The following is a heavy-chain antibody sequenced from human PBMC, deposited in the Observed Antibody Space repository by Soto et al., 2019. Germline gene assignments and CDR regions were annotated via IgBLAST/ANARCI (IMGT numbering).Heavy chain of an antibody. V-gene: IGHV4-34*01. D-gene: IGHD3-3*01. J-gene: IGHJ6*02. Sequence: QVQLQQWGAGLLKPSETLSLTCAVYGGSFSGYYWSWIRQPPGKGLEWIGEINHSGSTNYNPSLNSRVTISVDTSKNQFSLKLSAVTAADTVVYYCARNGSYYDFWSGYYFGGGMDVWGQGTTVTVSS. CDR1: GGSFSGYY. CDR2: INHSGST. CDR3: ARNGSYYDFWSGYYFGGGMDV.